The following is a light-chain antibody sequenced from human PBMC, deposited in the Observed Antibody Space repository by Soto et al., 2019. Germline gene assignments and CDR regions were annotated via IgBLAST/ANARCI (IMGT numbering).Light chain of an antibody. CDR3: SSYTITCTRVV. Sequence: QSALTQPASVSGSPGQSITISCTGTSSDVGGYNHVSWYQQHPGKAPKLIIYDVSNRPSGISNRFSGSKSGNTASLTISGLQAEDEADYFCSSYTITCTRVVFGGGTKVTVL. V-gene: IGLV2-14*01. CDR2: DVS. J-gene: IGLJ2*01. CDR1: SSDVGGYNH.